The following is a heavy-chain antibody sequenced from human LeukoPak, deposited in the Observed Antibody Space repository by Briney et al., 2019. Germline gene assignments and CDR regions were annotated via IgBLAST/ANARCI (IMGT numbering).Heavy chain of an antibody. D-gene: IGHD5-24*01. Sequence: PGGSLRLSCAASGFTFSSCTMNWVRQAPGKGLKWVSSISSSSSNTHYAVSVKGRFTISRDNAKNSLYLQMNSLRAEDTAVYYCVRGDGRDYWGQGTLVTVSS. V-gene: IGHV3-21*01. CDR2: ISSSSSNT. CDR3: VRGDGRDY. CDR1: GFTFSSCT. J-gene: IGHJ4*02.